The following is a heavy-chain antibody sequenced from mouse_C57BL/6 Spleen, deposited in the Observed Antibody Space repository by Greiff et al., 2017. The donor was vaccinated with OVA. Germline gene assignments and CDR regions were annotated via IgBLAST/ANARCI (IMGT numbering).Heavy chain of an antibody. CDR2: IYPGSGST. Sequence: VKVVESGAELVKPGASVKMSCKASGYTFTSYWITWVKQRPGQGLEWIGDIYPGSGSTNYNEKFKSKATLTVDTSSSTAYMQLSSLTSEDSAVYYCARDYGSSYDYFDYWGQGTTLTVSS. J-gene: IGHJ2*01. D-gene: IGHD1-1*01. CDR1: GYTFTSYW. V-gene: IGHV1-55*01. CDR3: ARDYGSSYDYFDY.